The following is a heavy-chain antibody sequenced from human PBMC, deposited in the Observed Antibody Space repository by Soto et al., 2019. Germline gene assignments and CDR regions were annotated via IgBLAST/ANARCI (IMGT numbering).Heavy chain of an antibody. J-gene: IGHJ3*02. CDR3: ARSSYVYYDSSGYPHDAFDI. CDR2: IIPIFGTA. CDR1: GGTFSSYA. V-gene: IGHV1-69*13. Sequence: VKVSCKASGGTFSSYAISWVRQAPGQGLEWMGGIIPIFGTANYAQKFQGRVTITADESTSTAYMELSSLRSEDTAVYYCARSSYVYYDSSGYPHDAFDIWGQGTMVTVSS. D-gene: IGHD3-22*01.